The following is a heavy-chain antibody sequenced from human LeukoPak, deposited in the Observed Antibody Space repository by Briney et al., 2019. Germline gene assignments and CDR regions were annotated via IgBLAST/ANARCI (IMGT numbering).Heavy chain of an antibody. J-gene: IGHJ4*02. CDR2: INPKSGGT. V-gene: IGHV1-2*02. Sequence: ASVKVSCKSSGYTFTGHYIRWVRQAPGQGLEWMGWINPKSGGTNSAQKFQGRVTMTRDTSIGTAYMELSSLRSDDTALYYCVRGSVAGSVGFYDYWGQGALVTVSS. CDR1: GYTFTGHY. D-gene: IGHD6-19*01. CDR3: VRGSVAGSVGFYDY.